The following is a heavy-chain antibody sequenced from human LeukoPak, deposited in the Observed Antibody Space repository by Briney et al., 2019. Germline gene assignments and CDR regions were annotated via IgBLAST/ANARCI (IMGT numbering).Heavy chain of an antibody. V-gene: IGHV4-30-4*01. D-gene: IGHD3-16*01. J-gene: IGHJ3*02. Sequence: SETLSLTCTVSGDSISSGDYYWSWIRQPPGKGLEWIGYISYSGSTSYNPSLKSRVTISVDTSKNQFSLKVTSVTAADTAVYYCARDLGTFQGHAFDIWGQGTMVTVSS. CDR1: GDSISSGDYY. CDR2: ISYSGST. CDR3: ARDLGTFQGHAFDI.